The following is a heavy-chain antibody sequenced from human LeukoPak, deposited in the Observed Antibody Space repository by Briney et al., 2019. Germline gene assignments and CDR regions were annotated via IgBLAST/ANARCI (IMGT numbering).Heavy chain of an antibody. J-gene: IGHJ4*02. CDR3: ARVFGGNTLDY. CDR2: IHKSGTT. CDR1: LGSINNYY. Sequence: SETLSLTCKVSLGSINNYYWSWIRQAAGKGLEWIGRIHKSGTTYYSPSLKTRVTMSIDTSKNQFSLQLSAVSAADTAIYYCARVFGGNTLDYWGQGTLVAVSS. D-gene: IGHD1-26*01. V-gene: IGHV4-4*07.